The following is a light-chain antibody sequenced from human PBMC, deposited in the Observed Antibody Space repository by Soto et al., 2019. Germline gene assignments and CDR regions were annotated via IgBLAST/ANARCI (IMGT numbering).Light chain of an antibody. CDR2: AAS. J-gene: IGKJ3*01. CDR3: QDAYSTLA. CDR1: RSISKY. V-gene: IGKV1-39*02. Sequence: DIQMTQSPSSLSASVGDRVTITCRASRSISKYLNWYQHKPGKAPKILISAASTLQNGVPSRFSGRGSGTDFTLTVSSLQPEDFATYYCQDAYSTLAFGPGTNVDF.